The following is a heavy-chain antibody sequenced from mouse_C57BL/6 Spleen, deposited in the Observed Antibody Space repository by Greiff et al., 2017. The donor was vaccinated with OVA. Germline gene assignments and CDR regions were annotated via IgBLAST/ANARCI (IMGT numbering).Heavy chain of an antibody. CDR1: GYTFTDYY. V-gene: IGHV1-26*01. Sequence: VQLKESGPELVKPGASVKISCKASGYTFTDYYMNWVKQSHGKSLEWIGDINPNNGGTSYNQKFKGKATLTVDKSSSTAYMELRSLTSEDSAVYYCAKEDYGSSYPAWFAYWGQGTLVTVSA. CDR2: INPNNGGT. CDR3: AKEDYGSSYPAWFAY. J-gene: IGHJ3*01. D-gene: IGHD1-1*01.